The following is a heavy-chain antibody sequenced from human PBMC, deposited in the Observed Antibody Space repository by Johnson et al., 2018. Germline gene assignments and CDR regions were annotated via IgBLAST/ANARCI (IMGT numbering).Heavy chain of an antibody. J-gene: IGHJ1*01. CDR2: IIPIFGTA. CDR1: GGTFSNYA. CDR3: ARARYDTSGYSSQH. D-gene: IGHD3-22*01. Sequence: QVQLVESGAEVKKPGSSVKVSCKASGGTFSNYAISWVRQAPGQGLEWMGGIIPIFGTANYAQKFQGGVTITADESTCRAYMELSSLGSEDAAAYYCARARYDTSGYSSQHWGQGTLVAVSS. V-gene: IGHV1-69*01.